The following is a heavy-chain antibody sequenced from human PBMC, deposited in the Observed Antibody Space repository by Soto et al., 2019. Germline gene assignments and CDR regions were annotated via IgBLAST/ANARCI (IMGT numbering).Heavy chain of an antibody. V-gene: IGHV4-34*01. Sequence: SETLSLPCAVYGGSFSGYYWSWIRQPPGKGLEWIGEINHSGSTNYNPSLKSRVTISVDTSKNQFSLKLSSVTAADTAVYYCARDAGGPGDYWGQGVPVTLSS. CDR1: GGSFSGYY. CDR3: ARDAGGPGDY. CDR2: INHSGST. J-gene: IGHJ4*02. D-gene: IGHD2-15*01.